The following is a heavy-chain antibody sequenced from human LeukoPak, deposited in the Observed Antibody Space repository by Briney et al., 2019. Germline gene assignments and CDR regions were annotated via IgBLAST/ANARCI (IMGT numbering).Heavy chain of an antibody. CDR2: ISSSGSV. J-gene: IGHJ4*02. V-gene: IGHV4-4*09. D-gene: IGHD5-12*01. CDR3: ARIPLGYSGAYYFDY. CDR1: RGSISGSIRSYY. Sequence: SETLSLTCTVSRGSISGSIRSYYWSWLRQPPGKGLEWIGYISSSGSVNDNPSLRSRVTISVDTSKNQFFLNLSSMSAADAAVYYCARIPLGYSGAYYFDYWGQGTQVTVSP.